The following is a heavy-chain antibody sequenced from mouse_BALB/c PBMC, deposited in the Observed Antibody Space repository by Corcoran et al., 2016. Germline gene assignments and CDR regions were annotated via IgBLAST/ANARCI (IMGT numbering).Heavy chain of an antibody. J-gene: IGHJ1*01. Sequence: DVQLQESGPGLVKPSQSLSLTCSVTGYSITSAYYWNWIRQFPGNKLEWMGYISYDGSNNYNPSLKNRISITRDTSKNQFFLKLNSVTTEDTATYYCAITTATYFDVWGAGTTVTVSS. D-gene: IGHD1-2*01. V-gene: IGHV3-6*02. CDR1: GYSITSAYY. CDR3: AITTATYFDV. CDR2: ISYDGSN.